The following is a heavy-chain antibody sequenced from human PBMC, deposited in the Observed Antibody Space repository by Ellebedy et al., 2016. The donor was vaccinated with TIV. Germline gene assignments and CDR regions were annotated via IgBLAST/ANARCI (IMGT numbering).Heavy chain of an antibody. CDR2: IKYDGGDK. CDR3: ARVQLAAGGDS. Sequence: GESLKISCAASGFTFSSYWMSWVRQAPGKGLENVADIKYDGGDKYYVDSVKGRFTISRDNAKNSLFLHMNSLRVEDTAVYYCARVQLAAGGDSWGQGTLVTVSS. D-gene: IGHD6-13*01. J-gene: IGHJ4*02. V-gene: IGHV3-7*01. CDR1: GFTFSSYW.